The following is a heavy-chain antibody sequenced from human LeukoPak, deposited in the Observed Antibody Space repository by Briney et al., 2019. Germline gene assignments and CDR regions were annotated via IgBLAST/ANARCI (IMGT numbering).Heavy chain of an antibody. J-gene: IGHJ5*02. CDR2: INPYSGGT. Sequence: EASVKVSCKASGYIFTTYYMHWVRQVPGQGLEWMGWINPYSGGTNYAQKFEGRVTMTRDTSISTAYMELSRLISDDTAVYYCARDGQYSSSSDWFDPWGQGTLVSLSS. V-gene: IGHV1-2*02. CDR1: GYIFTTYY. D-gene: IGHD6-13*01. CDR3: ARDGQYSSSSDWFDP.